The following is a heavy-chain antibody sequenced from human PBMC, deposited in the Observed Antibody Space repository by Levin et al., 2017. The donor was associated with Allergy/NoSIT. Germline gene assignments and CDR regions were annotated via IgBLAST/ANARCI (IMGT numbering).Heavy chain of an antibody. Sequence: LSLPCAASGFTFDDYGMSWVRQAPGKGLEWVSGINWNGGSTGYADSVKGRFTISRDNAKNSLYLQMNSLRAEDTALYHCARGSGSYYYDYYYGMDVWGQGTTVTVSS. CDR3: ARGSGSYYYDYYYGMDV. D-gene: IGHD1-26*01. CDR2: INWNGGST. J-gene: IGHJ6*02. CDR1: GFTFDDYG. V-gene: IGHV3-20*01.